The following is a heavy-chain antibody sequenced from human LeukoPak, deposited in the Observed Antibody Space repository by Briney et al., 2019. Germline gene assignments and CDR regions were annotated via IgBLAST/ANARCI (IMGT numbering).Heavy chain of an antibody. V-gene: IGHV1-24*01. D-gene: IGHD3-22*01. CDR1: GYTLTELS. J-gene: IGHJ3*02. CDR3: AAVKTHYYDTSGYYFPLNAFDI. Sequence: ASVKVSCKVSGYTLTELSMHWVRQAPGKGLEWMGGFDPEDGETIYAQMFQGRVTMTEDTSTDTAYMELSSLRSEDTAVYYCAAVKTHYYDTSGYYFPLNAFDIWGQGTMVTVSS. CDR2: FDPEDGET.